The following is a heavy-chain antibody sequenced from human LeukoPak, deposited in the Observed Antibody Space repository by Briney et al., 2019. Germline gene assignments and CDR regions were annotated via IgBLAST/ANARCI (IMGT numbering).Heavy chain of an antibody. CDR3: ARWFVTKAFDI. CDR1: GFTFSTYW. D-gene: IGHD2/OR15-2a*01. Sequence: GGSLRLSCAASGFTFSTYWMNWVRQAPGKGLEWVANIKQDGSEKYYVDSVKGRFTISRDNAKNSLYLQMNSLRAEDTAVYNCARWFVTKAFDIWGQGTMVTVSS. CDR2: IKQDGSEK. J-gene: IGHJ3*02. V-gene: IGHV3-7*03.